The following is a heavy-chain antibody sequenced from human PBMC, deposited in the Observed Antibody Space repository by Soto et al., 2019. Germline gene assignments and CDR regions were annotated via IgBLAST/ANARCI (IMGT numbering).Heavy chain of an antibody. J-gene: IGHJ6*02. CDR3: SRELGFGEFAPALYYYYYGMDV. V-gene: IGHV1-18*01. CDR2: ISAYNGNK. D-gene: IGHD3-10*01. Sequence: AASVKVSCKASGYTFTSYGISWVRQAPGQGLEWMGWISAYNGNKNYAQKLQGRVTMTTDTSTSTAYMELRSLRSDDTAVYYCSRELGFGEFAPALYYYYYGMDVWGQGTTVTVSS. CDR1: GYTFTSYG.